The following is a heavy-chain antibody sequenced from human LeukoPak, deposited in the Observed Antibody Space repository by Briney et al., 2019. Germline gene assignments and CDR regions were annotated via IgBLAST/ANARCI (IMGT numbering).Heavy chain of an antibody. D-gene: IGHD3-10*01. J-gene: IGHJ4*02. V-gene: IGHV3-30*18. CDR2: ISYDGSTK. CDR3: AKDRHFYGAGTYYNLDY. CDR1: GFIFSTHG. Sequence: PGRSLRLSCAASGFIFSTHGMHWVRQAPGKGLEWVSLISYDGSTKYYADSVEGRFTISRDNSKSTLYSQLNSLRVEDTAVYYCAKDRHFYGAGTYYNLDYWGQGTLVTVSS.